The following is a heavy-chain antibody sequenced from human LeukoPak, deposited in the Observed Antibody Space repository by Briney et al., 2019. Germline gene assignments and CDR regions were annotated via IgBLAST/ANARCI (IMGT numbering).Heavy chain of an antibody. CDR3: ARPVRQNGNSGLNY. CDR1: GFTFSSYA. J-gene: IGHJ4*02. V-gene: IGHV3-30-3*01. D-gene: IGHD1-7*01. CDR2: ISYDGSNK. Sequence: PGGSLRLSCAASGFTFSSYAMHWVRQAPGKGLEWVAVISYDGSNKYYADSVKGRFTISRDNSKNTLYLQMNSLRAEDTAVYYCARPVRQNGNSGLNYWGQGTLVTVSS.